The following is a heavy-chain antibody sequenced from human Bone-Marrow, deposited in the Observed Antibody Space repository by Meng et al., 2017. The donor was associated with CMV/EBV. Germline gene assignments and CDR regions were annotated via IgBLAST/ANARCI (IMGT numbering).Heavy chain of an antibody. Sequence: SEPLSLTCTVSGGSVSSGSYYWSWIRQPPGKGLEWIGYIYYSGSTNYNPSLKSRVTISVDTSKNQFSLKLSSVTAADTAVYYCARGESYDILTGYYPLIGAFDIWGQGTMVTVSS. CDR1: GGSVSSGSYY. V-gene: IGHV4-61*01. J-gene: IGHJ3*02. CDR3: ARGESYDILTGYYPLIGAFDI. D-gene: IGHD3-9*01. CDR2: IYYSGST.